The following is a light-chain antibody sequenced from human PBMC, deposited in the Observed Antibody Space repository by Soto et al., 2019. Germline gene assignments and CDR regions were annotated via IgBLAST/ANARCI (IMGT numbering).Light chain of an antibody. V-gene: IGKV1-27*01. J-gene: IGKJ2*03. Sequence: DTHVAQSPSSLSASVGDRVTITCGVSRGIISYLNWYRQKPGKVPKLLIYSASNLQSGVPSRFSGSGSGTDFTLTISSLQPEDVATYYGQRTYTARFGQGTKVDIK. CDR2: SAS. CDR1: RGIISY. CDR3: QRTYTAR.